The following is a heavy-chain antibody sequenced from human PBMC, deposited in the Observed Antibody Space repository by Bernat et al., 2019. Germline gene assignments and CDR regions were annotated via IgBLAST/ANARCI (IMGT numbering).Heavy chain of an antibody. J-gene: IGHJ4*02. CDR2: INSDGSST. V-gene: IGHV3-74*01. CDR1: GFTFSSYW. CDR3: ARDHFDWLPYYFDY. Sequence: EVQLVESGGGLVQPGGSLRLSCAASGFTFSSYWMHWVRQAPGKGLVWVSRINSDGSSTSYADSVKGRFTISRDNAKNTLYLQMNSLRAEDTTVYYCARDHFDWLPYYFDYWGQGTLVTVSS. D-gene: IGHD3-9*01.